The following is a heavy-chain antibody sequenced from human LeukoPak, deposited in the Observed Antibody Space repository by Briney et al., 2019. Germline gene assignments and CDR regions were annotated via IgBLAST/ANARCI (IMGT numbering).Heavy chain of an antibody. Sequence: SETLSLTCTVSGGSISSYYWSWLRQPPGKGLEWIGYIYYSGSTNYNPSLKSRVTISVDTSKNQFSLKLSSVTAADTAVYYCAREDGSSGYDDFWGQGTLVTVSS. V-gene: IGHV4-59*01. J-gene: IGHJ4*02. CDR1: GGSISSYY. D-gene: IGHD5-12*01. CDR3: AREDGSSGYDDF. CDR2: IYYSGST.